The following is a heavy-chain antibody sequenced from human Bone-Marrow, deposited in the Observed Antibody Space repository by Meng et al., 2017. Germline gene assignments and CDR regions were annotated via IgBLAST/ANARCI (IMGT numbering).Heavy chain of an antibody. J-gene: IGHJ4*02. D-gene: IGHD6-19*01. CDR1: GFTFSDIY. CDR2: INSDGSST. Sequence: GESLKISCVASGFTFSDIYMHWVRQPPGKGLVWVSRINSDGSSTSYADSVKGRFTISRDNAKNTLYLQMNSLRAEDTAVYYCAKTPSRSGWLTYLDYWGQGTLVTVSS. V-gene: IGHV3-74*01. CDR3: AKTPSRSGWLTYLDY.